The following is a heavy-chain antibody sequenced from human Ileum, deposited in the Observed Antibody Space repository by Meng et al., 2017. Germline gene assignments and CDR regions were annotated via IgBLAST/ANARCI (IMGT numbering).Heavy chain of an antibody. Sequence: QVQLQQSGPGLVKPSQTPSRTCAISGDSVSSDSGAWNWIRQSPSRGLEWLGRTFYRSKWNDDFAESVKSRITITTDTSKNQFSLQLNSVTPEDTAVYYCARGWYSSGFHSWGQGTLVTVSS. J-gene: IGHJ4*02. CDR1: GDSVSSDSGA. CDR3: ARGWYSSGFHS. D-gene: IGHD6-19*01. CDR2: TFYRSKWND. V-gene: IGHV6-1*01.